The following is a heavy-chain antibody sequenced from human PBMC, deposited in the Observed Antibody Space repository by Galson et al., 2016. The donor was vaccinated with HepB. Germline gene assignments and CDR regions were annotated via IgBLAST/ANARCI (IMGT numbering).Heavy chain of an antibody. D-gene: IGHD2-2*01. CDR2: ITRSGDAT. Sequence: SLRLSCAASGFSFSNSGMSWVRQAPRRGLEWVSGITRSGDATHYADFVKGRFTISRDNAKNSLYLQLNRLSAEDTAVYYCARDRNYCSSSTCYDVFDIWGQGTMVTVSS. CDR1: GFSFSNSG. V-gene: IGHV3-23*01. J-gene: IGHJ3*02. CDR3: ARDRNYCSSSTCYDVFDI.